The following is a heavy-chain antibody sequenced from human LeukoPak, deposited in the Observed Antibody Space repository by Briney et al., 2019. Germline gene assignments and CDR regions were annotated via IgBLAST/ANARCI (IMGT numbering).Heavy chain of an antibody. CDR2: INSDGSST. CDR3: ARVPTLGGPFT. CDR1: GFTFSSYW. J-gene: IGHJ4*02. D-gene: IGHD2-15*01. V-gene: IGHV3-74*01. Sequence: GGSLRLSCAASGFTFSSYWMHWVRQAPGRGLVWVSRINSDGSSTSYADSVKGRFTISRDNAKNTLYLQMNSLRAEDTAVYYCARVPTLGGPFTWGQGTLVTVSS.